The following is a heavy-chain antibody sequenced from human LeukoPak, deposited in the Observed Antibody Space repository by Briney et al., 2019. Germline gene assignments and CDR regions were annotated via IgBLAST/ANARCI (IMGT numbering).Heavy chain of an antibody. J-gene: IGHJ4*02. CDR2: IYHSGST. Sequence: SQTLSLTCTVSGGSISSGGYYWSWIRQPPGKGLEWIGYIYHSGSTYYNPSLKSRVTISVDRSKNQFSLKLSSVTAADTAVYYCARDVRYFDWLQYDYWGQGTLVTVSS. D-gene: IGHD3-9*01. V-gene: IGHV4-30-2*01. CDR1: GGSISSGGYY. CDR3: ARDVRYFDWLQYDY.